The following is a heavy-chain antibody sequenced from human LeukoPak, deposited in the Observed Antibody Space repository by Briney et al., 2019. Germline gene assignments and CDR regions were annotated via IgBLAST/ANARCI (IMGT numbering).Heavy chain of an antibody. J-gene: IGHJ4*02. CDR1: GSSFSNYW. CDR3: ARRRHSSDYTYYFDH. CDR2: IYPGDSDT. Sequence: GESRKISCKGSGSSFSNYWNGWGRQMPGKGLEWMGIIYPGDSDTRYSASFQGQVTISAATSISTAYLQWSSLTASDFAMYYCARRRHSSDYTYYFDHWGQGTLVTVSS. D-gene: IGHD3-22*01. V-gene: IGHV5-51*01.